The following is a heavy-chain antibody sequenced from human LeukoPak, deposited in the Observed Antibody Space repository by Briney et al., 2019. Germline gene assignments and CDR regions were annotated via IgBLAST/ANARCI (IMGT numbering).Heavy chain of an antibody. CDR3: ARSPYYYDSSGYSNWFDP. V-gene: IGHV1-8*01. D-gene: IGHD3-22*01. J-gene: IGHJ5*02. CDR1: GYTFTSYD. CDR2: MNPNSGNT. Sequence: GASVKASCKASGYTFTSYDINWVRQATGQGLEWMGWMNPNSGNTGYAQKFQGRVTMTRNTSISTAYMELSSLRSEDTAVYYCARSPYYYDSSGYSNWFDPWGQGTLVTVSS.